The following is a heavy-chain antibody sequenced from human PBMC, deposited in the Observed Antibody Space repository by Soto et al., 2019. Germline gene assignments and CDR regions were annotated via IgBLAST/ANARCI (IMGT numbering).Heavy chain of an antibody. V-gene: IGHV4-59*01. CDR3: ARGGRDLDYGDYEYYYYCYMDV. CDR2: IYYSGSA. D-gene: IGHD4-17*01. J-gene: IGHJ6*03. CDR1: GGSISSYY. Sequence: SETLSLTCTVSGGSISSYYWSWIRQPPGKGLEWIGYIYYSGSANYNPSLKSRVTMTRDTSISTAYMELSRLRSDDTAVYYCARGGRDLDYGDYEYYYYCYMDVWGKGTTVTVSS.